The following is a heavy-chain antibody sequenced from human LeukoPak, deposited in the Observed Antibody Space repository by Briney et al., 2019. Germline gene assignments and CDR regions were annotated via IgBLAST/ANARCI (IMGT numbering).Heavy chain of an antibody. CDR2: INPNSGGT. CDR1: GYTFTGYY. CDR3: ARDVLVVVPAATSYYYYMDV. Sequence: ASVKVSCKASGYTFTGYYMYWVRQAPGQGLEWMGWINPNSGGTNYAQKFQGRVTMTRDTSISTAYMELSRLRSDDTAVYYCARDVLVVVPAATSYYYYMDVWGKGTTVTVSS. V-gene: IGHV1-2*02. D-gene: IGHD2-2*01. J-gene: IGHJ6*03.